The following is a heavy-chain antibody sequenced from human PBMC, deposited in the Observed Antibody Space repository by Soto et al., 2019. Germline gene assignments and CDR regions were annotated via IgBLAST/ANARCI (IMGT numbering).Heavy chain of an antibody. D-gene: IGHD3-10*01. J-gene: IGHJ6*02. CDR3: AKDPTVLREFLKQNDKFRKYDMDV. V-gene: IGHV1-69*04. Sequence: VLGEGLLWMGRIIPTPEIEYYAQKLQGRATIPADKSTNTSYTEMSRLTSEDTAFFYCAKDPTVLREFLKQNDKFRKYDMDVWGQGTTVTVSS. CDR2: IIPTPEIE.